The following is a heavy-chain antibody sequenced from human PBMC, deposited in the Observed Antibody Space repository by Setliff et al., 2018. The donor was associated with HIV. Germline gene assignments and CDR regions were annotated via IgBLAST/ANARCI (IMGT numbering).Heavy chain of an antibody. Sequence: SETLSLTCTVSGDSIGSSSYYWAWIRQPPGKGLEWIGSIYYSGRTYYNPSLKSRVTISVDTSKKQFSLKLSSVTAADTAVYYCATNSDTSGYPPPPFDYWGQGTLVTVSS. CDR3: ATNSDTSGYPPPPFDY. V-gene: IGHV4-39*01. CDR2: IYYSGRT. D-gene: IGHD3-22*01. CDR1: GDSIGSSSYY. J-gene: IGHJ4*02.